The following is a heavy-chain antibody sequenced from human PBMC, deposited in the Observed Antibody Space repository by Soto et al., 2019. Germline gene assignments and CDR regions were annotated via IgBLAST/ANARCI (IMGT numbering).Heavy chain of an antibody. D-gene: IGHD5-18*01. CDR2: MNPNSGNA. V-gene: IGHV1-8*02. CDR1: GYIFTSYD. J-gene: IGHJ4*02. Sequence: QVQLVQSGAEVKKPGASVKVSCKASGYIFTSYDINWVRQATGQRLEWMGWMNPNSGNAGSVQKFQGRVTMTRNTSIGTAYMELSSLRSEATAVYYCARSPRGYSFADSWGQGTLVFVSS. CDR3: ARSPRGYSFADS.